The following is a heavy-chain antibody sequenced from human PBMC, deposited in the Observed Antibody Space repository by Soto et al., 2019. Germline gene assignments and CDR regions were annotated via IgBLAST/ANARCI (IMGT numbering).Heavy chain of an antibody. CDR2: VWLDGGNK. Sequence: QVQLVESGGGVVQPGRSLTLSCEASGFIFRSYGMHWVRQAPGKGLEWVAVVWLDGGNKYYADSVRGRFTISSDNSKNTLYLQMNSLRVADTAIYDCARVTVAVGYYYDYWGQGTLVTVSS. J-gene: IGHJ4*02. D-gene: IGHD4-17*01. V-gene: IGHV3-33*01. CDR3: ARVTVAVGYYYDY. CDR1: GFIFRSYG.